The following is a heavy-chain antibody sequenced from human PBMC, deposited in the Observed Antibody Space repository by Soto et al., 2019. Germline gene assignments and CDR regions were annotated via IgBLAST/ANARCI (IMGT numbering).Heavy chain of an antibody. Sequence: SGPTLVNPTQTLTLTCTLSGFSLTTRSMCVSWIRQSPGKALEWLALIDWDGDTYYSTSLKTRLTISRDTSTNQVVLTMTNLDPADTATYFCARSLNYDFWTGYFFDFWGQRALVTVSS. D-gene: IGHD3-3*01. CDR1: GFSLTTRSMC. J-gene: IGHJ4*02. CDR2: IDWDGDT. V-gene: IGHV2-70*01. CDR3: ARSLNYDFWTGYFFDF.